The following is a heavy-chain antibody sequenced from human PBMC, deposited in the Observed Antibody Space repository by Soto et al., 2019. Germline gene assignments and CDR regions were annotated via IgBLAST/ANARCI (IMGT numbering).Heavy chain of an antibody. V-gene: IGHV4-59*01. J-gene: IGHJ4*02. CDR3: ARESGGLGFDY. CDR1: GGSISGYY. Sequence: SVTLSLTCTVSGGSISGYYWSWIRQPPGKGLEWIGYIYYSGSTNYNPSLKSRVTISVDTSKNQFSLKLSSVTAAGTAVYFCARESGGLGFDYWGQGTLVTVSS. CDR2: IYYSGST. D-gene: IGHD3-16*01.